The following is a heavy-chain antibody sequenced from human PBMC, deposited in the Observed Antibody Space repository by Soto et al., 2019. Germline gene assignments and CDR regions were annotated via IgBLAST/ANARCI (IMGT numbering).Heavy chain of an antibody. CDR3: AKDAISGDGIWLMDS. CDR1: GFTFLNYA. J-gene: IGHJ5*02. D-gene: IGHD4-17*01. CDR2: LLRSGSSA. V-gene: IGHV3-23*01. Sequence: GGSLRLSCAASGFTFLNYAMTWARQAPGKGLEWVSSLLRSGSSAYYADSVRGRFTISSDTSANSLYLQMDNLRAEDTAIYYCAKDAISGDGIWLMDSWGQGTVVTVSS.